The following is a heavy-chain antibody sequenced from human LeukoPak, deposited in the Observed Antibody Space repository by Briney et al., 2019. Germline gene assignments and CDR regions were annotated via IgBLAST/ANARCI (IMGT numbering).Heavy chain of an antibody. Sequence: GGSLRPSCAASGFTFSNYVMNWVRQARGKGLEWVSSISGSGGTTYYADSVKGRFTISRDNSKNTLYLQMNSLRAEDTAVYYCAKVRYVGYYFDTWGQGTLVTVSS. CDR3: AKVRYVGYYFDT. D-gene: IGHD3-9*01. J-gene: IGHJ4*02. V-gene: IGHV3-23*01. CDR2: ISGSGGTT. CDR1: GFTFSNYV.